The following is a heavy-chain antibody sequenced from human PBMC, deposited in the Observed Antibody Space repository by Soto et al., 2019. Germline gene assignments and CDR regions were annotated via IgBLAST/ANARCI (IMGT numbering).Heavy chain of an antibody. D-gene: IGHD3-9*01. V-gene: IGHV2-5*01. CDR1: GFSLSTSGVG. J-gene: IGHJ3*02. CDR2: IYWNDDK. Sequence: SGPTLVKPTQTLTLTCTFSGFSLSTSGVGVGWIRQPPGKALEWLALIYWNDDKRYSPSLKSRLTITKDTSKNQVVLTMTNMDPVDTATYYCARQQHYFDCADAFDIWGQGTMVTVSS. CDR3: ARQQHYFDCADAFDI.